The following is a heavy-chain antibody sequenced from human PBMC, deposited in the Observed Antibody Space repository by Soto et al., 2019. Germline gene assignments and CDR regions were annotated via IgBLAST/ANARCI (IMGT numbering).Heavy chain of an antibody. Sequence: SETLSLTCTVSGGSISSGGYYWSWIRQHPGKGLEWIGYIYYSGSTYYNPSLKSRVTISVDTSKNQFSLKLSSVTAADTAVYYCARGGLLRQHDYWGQGTLVTVSS. J-gene: IGHJ4*02. CDR3: ARGGLLRQHDY. CDR1: GGSISSGGYY. CDR2: IYYSGST. D-gene: IGHD1-26*01. V-gene: IGHV4-31*03.